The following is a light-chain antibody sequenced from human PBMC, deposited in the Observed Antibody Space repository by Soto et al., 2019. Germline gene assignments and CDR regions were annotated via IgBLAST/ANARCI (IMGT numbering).Light chain of an antibody. CDR2: GAS. CDR3: QQYGSSGT. Sequence: EIVLTQSPGTLSLSPGERATLSCRASQSVSNNYLARYQQKPGQAPRLLIYGASNRATGISDRFSGSGSGTDFTLTISRLAPEDVAVYYCQQYGSSGTFGQGTKVEIK. J-gene: IGKJ1*01. CDR1: QSVSNNY. V-gene: IGKV3-20*01.